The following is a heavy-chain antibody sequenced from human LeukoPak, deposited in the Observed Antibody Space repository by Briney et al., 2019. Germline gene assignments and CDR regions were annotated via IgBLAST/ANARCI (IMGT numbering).Heavy chain of an antibody. V-gene: IGHV3-33*01. CDR1: GFTFSSYG. Sequence: GRSLRLSCAASGFTFSSYGMHWVRQAPGKGLEWVAVIWYDGSNKYYADSVKGRFTISRGNSKNTLYLQMNSLRAEDTAVYYCARDSRYSYGYWGAFDIWGQGTMVTVSS. CDR2: IWYDGSNK. J-gene: IGHJ3*02. CDR3: ARDSRYSYGYWGAFDI. D-gene: IGHD5-18*01.